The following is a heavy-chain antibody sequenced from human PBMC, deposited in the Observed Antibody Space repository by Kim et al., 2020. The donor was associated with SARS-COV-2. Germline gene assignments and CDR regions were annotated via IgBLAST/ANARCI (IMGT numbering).Heavy chain of an antibody. CDR1: GYNFATYW. CDR3: AKLSSSSWFEGGGS. Sequence: GESLKISCKGSGYNFATYWIAWVRQTPGKGLEWIGIMYPDDSDIRYSPSFEGQVTISADKSVSTAFLQWASLKASDSGMYYCAKLSSSSWFEGGGSWGHGTLVTVSS. CDR2: MYPDDSDI. V-gene: IGHV5-51*01. J-gene: IGHJ5*01. D-gene: IGHD3-22*01.